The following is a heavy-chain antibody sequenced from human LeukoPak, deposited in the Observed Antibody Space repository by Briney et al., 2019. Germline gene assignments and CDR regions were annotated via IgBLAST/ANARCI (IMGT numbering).Heavy chain of an antibody. J-gene: IGHJ4*02. Sequence: ASVKVSCKASGGTFSSYAISWVRQAPGQGLEWMGGIIPIFGTANYAQKFQGRVTITADESTSTAHMELSSLRSEDTAVYYCARGLLSYGAPSHFDYWGQGTLVTVSS. V-gene: IGHV1-69*13. CDR3: ARGLLSYGAPSHFDY. CDR2: IIPIFGTA. CDR1: GGTFSSYA. D-gene: IGHD4-17*01.